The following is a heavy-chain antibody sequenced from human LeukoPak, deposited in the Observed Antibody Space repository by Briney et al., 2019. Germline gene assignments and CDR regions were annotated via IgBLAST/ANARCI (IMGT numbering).Heavy chain of an antibody. D-gene: IGHD3-10*01. Sequence: SGGSLSLSCAASGFTFDDYAMHWVRQAPGKGLEWVSGMNWNGNNIAYADCVKGRFTIPRDNAKNSLYLKMNSLRPEDTALYYCSKDGSHTIYYLGFWRQDPLVTVSS. CDR3: SKDGSHTIYYLGF. CDR2: MNWNGNNI. CDR1: GFTFDDYA. J-gene: IGHJ4*02. V-gene: IGHV3-9*01.